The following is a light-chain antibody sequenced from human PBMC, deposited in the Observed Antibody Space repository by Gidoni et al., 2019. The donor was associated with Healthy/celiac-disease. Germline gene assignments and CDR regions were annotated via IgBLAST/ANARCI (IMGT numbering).Light chain of an antibody. CDR2: GAF. CDR1: QSVSSN. V-gene: IGKV3-15*01. CDR3: QQYNNWPPNT. J-gene: IGKJ5*01. Sequence: DIVMTQSPATLSVSPGERASLSCRASQSVSSNLAWYQQKPGQAPRLLIYGAFTRATGIPARFSGSGSGTEFTLTISSLQSEDFAVYYCQQYNNWPPNTFGQGTRLEIK.